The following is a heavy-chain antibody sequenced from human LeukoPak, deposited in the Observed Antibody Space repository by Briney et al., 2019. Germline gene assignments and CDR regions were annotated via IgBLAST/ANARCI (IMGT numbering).Heavy chain of an antibody. V-gene: IGHV1-18*01. Sequence: ASVTVSCKASGYTFTSYGISWVRQDPGQGLEWMGWISAYNGNTNYAQKLQGRVTMTTDTSTSTAYMELRSLRSDDTAVYYCARVLRVVVRVGNWFDPWGQGTLVTVSS. CDR3: ARVLRVVVRVGNWFDP. CDR2: ISAYNGNT. CDR1: GYTFTSYG. D-gene: IGHD3-22*01. J-gene: IGHJ5*02.